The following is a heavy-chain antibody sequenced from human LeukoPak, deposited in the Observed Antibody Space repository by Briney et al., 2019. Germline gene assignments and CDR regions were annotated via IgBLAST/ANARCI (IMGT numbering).Heavy chain of an antibody. CDR1: GVSIRSSSYY. Sequence: PSETLSLTCTVSGVSIRSSSYYWGWIRQPPGKGLKWIGSIYYRGSTYYNASLKSRGTISVDTSKNQFSLRLNSVTAADTAVYFCARQVVAVAGTGYFDYWGQGTLVPVSS. CDR3: ARQVVAVAGTGYFDY. V-gene: IGHV4-39*01. J-gene: IGHJ4*02. D-gene: IGHD6-19*01. CDR2: IYYRGST.